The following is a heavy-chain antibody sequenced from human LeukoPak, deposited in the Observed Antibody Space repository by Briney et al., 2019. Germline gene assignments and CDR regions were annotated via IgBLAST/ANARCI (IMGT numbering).Heavy chain of an antibody. D-gene: IGHD3-3*01. V-gene: IGHV3-23*01. J-gene: IGHJ4*02. CDR2: ISGSGGST. CDR1: GFTFSSYA. Sequence: GGSLRLSCAASGFTFSSYAMSWVRQAPGKGLEWVSAISGSGGSTYYADSVKGRFTISRDDSKNTLYLQMNSLRAEDTAVYYCAKDLDFWSGFMDYWGQGTLVTVSS. CDR3: AKDLDFWSGFMDY.